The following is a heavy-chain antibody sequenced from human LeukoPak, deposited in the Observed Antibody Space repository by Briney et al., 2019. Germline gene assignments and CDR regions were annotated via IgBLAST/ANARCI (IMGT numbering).Heavy chain of an antibody. CDR2: IKQDGSEK. Sequence: GGSLRLSCAASGFTFSSYWMSWVRLAPGKGLEWVANIKQDGSEKYHVDSVKGRFTISRDNAKNSLYLQMNSLRAEDTAVYYCARAGSSGWPFDYWGQGTLVTVSS. CDR3: ARAGSSGWPFDY. J-gene: IGHJ4*02. V-gene: IGHV3-7*01. CDR1: GFTFSSYW. D-gene: IGHD6-19*01.